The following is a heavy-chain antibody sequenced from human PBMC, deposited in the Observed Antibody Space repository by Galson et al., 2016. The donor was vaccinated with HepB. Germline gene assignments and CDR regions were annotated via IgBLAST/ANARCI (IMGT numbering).Heavy chain of an antibody. CDR3: ARRGGATYGD. CDR1: GYTFSTDW. V-gene: IGHV5-51*01. J-gene: IGHJ4*02. D-gene: IGHD4/OR15-4a*01. CDR2: IYPHDSDT. Sequence: QSGAEVKKPGESLKISCKGSGYTFSTDWIGWVRQLPGKGLEWMGVIYPHDSDTRYSPSFQGQVTISADKSVSTAYPQWSSLKASDTAMYFCARRGGATYGDWGQGTLVTVSS.